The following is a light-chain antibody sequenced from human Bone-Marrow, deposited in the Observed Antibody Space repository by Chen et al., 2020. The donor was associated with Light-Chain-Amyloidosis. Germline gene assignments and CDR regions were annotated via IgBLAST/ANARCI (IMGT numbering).Light chain of an antibody. CDR1: NIGSTS. V-gene: IGLV3-21*02. CDR2: DDS. J-gene: IGLJ3*02. CDR3: QVWDRRSDRPV. Sequence: SYVLTQPSSVSVAPGQTATIACGGNNIGSTSVHCYQQTPGQAPLLVVYDDSDRPSGIPERLSGSNSGNTATLTISRVEAGDEADYYCQVWDRRSDRPVFGGGTKLTVL.